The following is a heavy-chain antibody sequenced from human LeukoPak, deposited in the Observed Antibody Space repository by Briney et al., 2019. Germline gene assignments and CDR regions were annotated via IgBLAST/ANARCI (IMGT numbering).Heavy chain of an antibody. CDR2: IYTSGST. D-gene: IGHD1/OR15-1a*01. Sequence: PSETLSLTCTVSGGSISSYYWSWIRQPAGKGLKWIGRIYTSGSTNYNPSLKSRVTMSVDTFKNQFSLKLSSVTAADTAVYYCARDWNKYYFDYWGQGTLVTVSS. CDR3: ARDWNKYYFDY. V-gene: IGHV4-4*07. CDR1: GGSISSYY. J-gene: IGHJ4*02.